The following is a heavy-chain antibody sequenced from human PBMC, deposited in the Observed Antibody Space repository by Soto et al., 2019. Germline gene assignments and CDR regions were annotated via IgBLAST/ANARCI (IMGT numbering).Heavy chain of an antibody. CDR2: INHSGST. J-gene: IGHJ6*03. V-gene: IGHV4-34*01. Sequence: SETLSLTCAVYGGSFSGYYWSWIRQPPGKGLEWIGEINHSGSTNYNPSLKSRVTISVDTSKNQFSLKLSSVTAADTAVYYCARGDIVVVVAAAHYYYYYMDVWGKGTTVTVSS. CDR1: GGSFSGYY. CDR3: ARGDIVVVVAAAHYYYYYMDV. D-gene: IGHD2-15*01.